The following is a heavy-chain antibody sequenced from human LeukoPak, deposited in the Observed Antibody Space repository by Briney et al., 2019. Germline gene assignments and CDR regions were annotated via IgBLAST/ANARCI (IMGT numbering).Heavy chain of an antibody. J-gene: IGHJ4*02. CDR1: GFTFSTSW. D-gene: IGHD3-22*01. CDR3: ARFSLYDNSGYYSWLFDF. CDR2: IQQDGSAK. V-gene: IGHV3-7*01. Sequence: GGSLRLSCAASGFTFSTSWMSWVRQAPGKGLEWVANIQQDGSAKYYVDSVKGRFTISRDNAKNSLYLQMSSLRAEDTAVYYCARFSLYDNSGYYSWLFDFWGQGTLVTASS.